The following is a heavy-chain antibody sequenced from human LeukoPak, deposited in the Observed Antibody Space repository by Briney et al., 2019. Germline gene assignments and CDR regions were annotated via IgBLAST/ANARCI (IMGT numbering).Heavy chain of an antibody. Sequence: TGGSLRLSCAASGFTFSSYSMNWVRQAPGKGLEWVSYISSSGSTIYYADSVKGRFTISRDNSKNTLYLQMNSLRAEDTALYYCARDFSTCSGHSCLLPDYWGLGTLVTVSS. D-gene: IGHD2-15*01. CDR3: ARDFSTCSGHSCLLPDY. CDR2: ISSSGSTI. V-gene: IGHV3-48*01. J-gene: IGHJ4*02. CDR1: GFTFSSYS.